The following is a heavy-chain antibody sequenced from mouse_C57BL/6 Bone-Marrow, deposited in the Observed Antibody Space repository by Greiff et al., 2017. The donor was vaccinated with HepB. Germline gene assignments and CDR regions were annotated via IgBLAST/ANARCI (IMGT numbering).Heavy chain of an antibody. CDR3: ARQGVVEGDY. Sequence: EVKVEESGGGLVKPGGSLKLSCAASGFTFSDYGMHWVRQAPEKGLEWVAYISSGSSTIYYADTVKGRFTISRDNAKNTLFLQMTSLRSEDTAMYYCARQGVVEGDYWGQGTTLTVSS. V-gene: IGHV5-17*01. CDR1: GFTFSDYG. D-gene: IGHD1-1*01. CDR2: ISSGSSTI. J-gene: IGHJ2*01.